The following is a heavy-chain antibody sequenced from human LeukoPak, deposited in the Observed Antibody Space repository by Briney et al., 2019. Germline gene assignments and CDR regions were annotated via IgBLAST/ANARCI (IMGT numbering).Heavy chain of an antibody. CDR1: GGPFSGYY. J-gene: IGHJ5*02. CDR2: INHSGST. CDR3: ARAGYSSGWYGNNWFDP. Sequence: PSETLSLTCAVYGGPFSGYYWSRIRQPPGKGLEWIGEINHSGSTNYNPSLKSRVTISVDTSKNQFSLKLSSVTAADTAVYYCARAGYSSGWYGNNWFDPWGQGTLVTVSS. D-gene: IGHD6-13*01. V-gene: IGHV4-34*01.